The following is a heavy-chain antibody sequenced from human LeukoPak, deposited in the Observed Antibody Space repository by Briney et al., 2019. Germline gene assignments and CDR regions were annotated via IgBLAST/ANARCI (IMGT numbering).Heavy chain of an antibody. V-gene: IGHV1-2*02. Sequence: PTAAVKVSCKASGYTFTDSYIHWMRQAPGQGLEWMGWINPNSDTNYAQKFQGRVTMTRDTSISTADMELNSLRSDDTGVYYCARDRGGNSFDFWGQGTLVTVSS. CDR3: ARDRGGNSFDF. J-gene: IGHJ4*02. CDR1: GYTFTDSY. CDR2: INPNSDT. D-gene: IGHD4-23*01.